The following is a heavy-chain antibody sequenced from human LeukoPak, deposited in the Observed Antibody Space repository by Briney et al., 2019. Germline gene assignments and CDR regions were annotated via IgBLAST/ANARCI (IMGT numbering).Heavy chain of an antibody. Sequence: PGGSLRLSCAASGFTFSSYSMNWVRQAPGKGLEWVSSISSSSSYIYYADSVKGRFTISRDNAKNSLYLQMNSLRVEDTALYYCAVTAIVPFDYWGQGTLVTVSS. V-gene: IGHV3-21*04. CDR1: GFTFSSYS. D-gene: IGHD2-21*02. J-gene: IGHJ4*02. CDR2: ISSSSSYI. CDR3: AVTAIVPFDY.